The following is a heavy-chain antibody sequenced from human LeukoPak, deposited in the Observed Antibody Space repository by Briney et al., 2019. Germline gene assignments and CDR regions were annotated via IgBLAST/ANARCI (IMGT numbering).Heavy chain of an antibody. J-gene: IGHJ6*02. Sequence: ASVKVSCKASGYTFTSYDINWVRQATGQGLEWMGWMNPNSGNTGYAQKFQGRVTMTRNTSISTAYMELSNLRSEDTAVYYCARLNTDYGDYEALGMDVWGQGTTVTVSS. CDR3: ARLNTDYGDYEALGMDV. CDR1: GYTFTSYD. D-gene: IGHD4-17*01. CDR2: MNPNSGNT. V-gene: IGHV1-8*01.